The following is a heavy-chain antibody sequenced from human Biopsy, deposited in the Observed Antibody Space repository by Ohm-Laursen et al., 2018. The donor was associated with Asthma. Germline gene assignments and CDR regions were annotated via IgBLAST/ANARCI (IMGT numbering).Heavy chain of an antibody. J-gene: IGHJ3*02. CDR2: ISYDGGNK. D-gene: IGHD4-23*01. CDR1: GFTFSIYD. CDR3: ARTHERWTSIQDDALDI. Sequence: SLRLSCTASGFTFSIYDIHWVRQAPGKGLEWVAVISYDGGNKFYGDSVKGRFTLSRDNSRNTLYLQMSSLRVEDTAIYYCARTHERWTSIQDDALDIWGQGTMVIVSS. V-gene: IGHV3-30*03.